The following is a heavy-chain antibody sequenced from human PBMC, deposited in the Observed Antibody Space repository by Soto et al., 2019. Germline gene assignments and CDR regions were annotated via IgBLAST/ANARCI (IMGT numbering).Heavy chain of an antibody. CDR3: AKVLYGDYVGDYFDY. CDR1: GFTFSSYG. Sequence: GGSLRLSCAASGFTFSSYGMHWVRQAPGKGLEWVSVVCDDGSNKYYADSVKGRFTISRDNTKNTLYLQMNSLRAEDTAVYYCAKVLYGDYVGDYFDYWGQGTLVTVSS. CDR2: VCDDGSNK. V-gene: IGHV3-33*06. J-gene: IGHJ4*02. D-gene: IGHD4-17*01.